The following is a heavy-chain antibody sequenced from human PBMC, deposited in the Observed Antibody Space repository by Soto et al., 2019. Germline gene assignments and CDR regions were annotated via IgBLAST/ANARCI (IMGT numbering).Heavy chain of an antibody. CDR3: ARHNYGSGSTYFDY. V-gene: IGHV4-59*08. J-gene: IGHJ4*02. CDR2: IYYSGST. CDR1: GGSISNYY. D-gene: IGHD3-10*01. Sequence: SETLSLTCTVSGGSISNYYWTWIRQPPGKGLEWIGYIYYSGSTNYNPSLKSRVTISVDTSKNQFSLKLNSMTAADTAVYYCARHNYGSGSTYFDYWGQGTLVTVSS.